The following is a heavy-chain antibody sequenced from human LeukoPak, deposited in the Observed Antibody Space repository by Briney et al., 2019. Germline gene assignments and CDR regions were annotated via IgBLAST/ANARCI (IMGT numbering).Heavy chain of an antibody. CDR3: TRDGRTPFDAFDI. Sequence: PGGSLRLSCAASGFTFSSYSMNWVRQAPGKGLEWVSYISSSSTIYYADSVKGRFTISRDNAKNSLYLQMNSLRAEDTAVYYCTRDGRTPFDAFDIWGQGTMVTVSS. V-gene: IGHV3-48*01. J-gene: IGHJ3*02. D-gene: IGHD2-2*01. CDR1: GFTFSSYS. CDR2: ISSSSTI.